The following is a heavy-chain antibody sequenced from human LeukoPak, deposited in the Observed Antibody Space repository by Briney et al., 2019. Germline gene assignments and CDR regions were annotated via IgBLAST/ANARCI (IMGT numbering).Heavy chain of an antibody. D-gene: IGHD1-1*01. J-gene: IGHJ4*02. V-gene: IGHV4-38-2*02. Sequence: PSETLSLTCTVSGYSISSTYYGAWIRQPPGKGLEWIATISHSGNTYYTPSLESRLTISLDTSKNHFSLRLSSVTAADTAVYYCARVNAPVATFDYWGLGTLDAVSS. CDR2: ISHSGNT. CDR1: GYSISSTYY. CDR3: ARVNAPVATFDY.